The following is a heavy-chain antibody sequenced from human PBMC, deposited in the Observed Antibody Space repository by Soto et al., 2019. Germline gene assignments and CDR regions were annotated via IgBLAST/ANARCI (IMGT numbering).Heavy chain of an antibody. J-gene: IGHJ3*02. CDR3: ARLTEAFEI. CDR2: ISSSSSYI. Sequence: EVQLVESGGGLVKPGGSLRLSCAASGFTFSSYSMSWVRQAPGKGLEWVSSISSSSSYIYYADSVKGRFTISRDNANNSLNLQMNSLRADDTAVYYCARLTEAFEIWGQGTMVTVSS. D-gene: IGHD3-16*01. CDR1: GFTFSSYS. V-gene: IGHV3-21*01.